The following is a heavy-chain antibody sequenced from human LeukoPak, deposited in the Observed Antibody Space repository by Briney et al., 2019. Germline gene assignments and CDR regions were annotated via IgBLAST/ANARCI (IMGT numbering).Heavy chain of an antibody. CDR3: ARGSGWLIDD. V-gene: IGHV3-7*04. CDR2: IKQDGSER. Sequence: PGGSLRLSCEDSGFSLSKYYMSWVRQAPGKGLEWVANIKQDGSERFYEDSVKGRFTISRDNAKNSLYLQMNSLRVEDTAGYYCARGSGWLIDDWGQGTLVTVSS. D-gene: IGHD6-19*01. J-gene: IGHJ4*02. CDR1: GFSLSKYY.